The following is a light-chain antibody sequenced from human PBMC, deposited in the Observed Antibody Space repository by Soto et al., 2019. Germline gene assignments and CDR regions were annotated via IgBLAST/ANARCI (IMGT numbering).Light chain of an antibody. CDR2: TND. Sequence: QSVLTQTPSASGTPGQRVTISCSGSSTNIGSNSVNWYQQLPGTAPKLLIYTNDQRPSGVPDRFSGSKSGTSASLAISGLQSDDEADYYCAAWDDSLNGFVFGPGTQLTVL. V-gene: IGLV1-44*01. CDR1: STNIGSNS. J-gene: IGLJ1*01. CDR3: AAWDDSLNGFV.